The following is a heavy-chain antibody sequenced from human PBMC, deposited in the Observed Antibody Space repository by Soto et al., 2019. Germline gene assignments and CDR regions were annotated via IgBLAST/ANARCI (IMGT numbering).Heavy chain of an antibody. CDR3: ARNRYGGYDFDF. Sequence: SETLSLTCAVSSGSITSSNWWSRVRQPPGKGLEWIGEVSHSGSTNYIPSLKSRVTISVDKSRNQFSLRLNSVTAADTAVYYCARNRYGGYDFDFWGQGTLVTVSS. CDR2: VSHSGST. J-gene: IGHJ4*02. V-gene: IGHV4-4*02. CDR1: SGSITSSNW. D-gene: IGHD5-12*01.